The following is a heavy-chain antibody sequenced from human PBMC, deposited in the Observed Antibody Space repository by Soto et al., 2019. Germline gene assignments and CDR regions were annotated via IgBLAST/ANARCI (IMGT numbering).Heavy chain of an antibody. Sequence: SETLSLTCLVSGQYIKSNFWWAWVRQPPGKGLEWIAEIYHSGSTNYNPSLKSRVTISVDKSKNQFSLKLNSVTAADTAVYFCAGYKFATAVHYFDYWGQGTLVTVSS. CDR2: IYHSGST. J-gene: IGHJ4*02. V-gene: IGHV4-4*02. CDR1: GQYIKSNFW. D-gene: IGHD1-1*01. CDR3: AGYKFATAVHYFDY.